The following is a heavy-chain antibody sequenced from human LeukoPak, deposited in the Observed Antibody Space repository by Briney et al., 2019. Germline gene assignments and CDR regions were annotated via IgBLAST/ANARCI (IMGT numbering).Heavy chain of an antibody. Sequence: GASVKVSCKASGGTFSSYAISWVRQAPGQGLEWMGRIIPILGIANYAQKFQGRVTITADKSTSTAYMELSSLRSEDTAVYYCARARDYDYVWGSYRLHFDYWGQGTLVTVSS. V-gene: IGHV1-69*04. CDR3: ARARDYDYVWGSYRLHFDY. J-gene: IGHJ4*02. CDR1: GGTFSSYA. CDR2: IIPILGIA. D-gene: IGHD3-16*02.